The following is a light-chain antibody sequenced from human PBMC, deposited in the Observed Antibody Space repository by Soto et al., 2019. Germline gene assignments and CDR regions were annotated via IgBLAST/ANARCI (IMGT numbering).Light chain of an antibody. CDR1: QSVSSSY. Sequence: EIVLTQSPATLSLSPGERATLSCGASQSVSSSYLAWYQQKPGLAPRPLIYDASSRATGIPDRFSGSGSGTDFTLTISRLEPEDFAVYYCQQRSDWPPITFGQGTRLEIK. CDR2: DAS. CDR3: QQRSDWPPIT. J-gene: IGKJ5*01. V-gene: IGKV3D-20*02.